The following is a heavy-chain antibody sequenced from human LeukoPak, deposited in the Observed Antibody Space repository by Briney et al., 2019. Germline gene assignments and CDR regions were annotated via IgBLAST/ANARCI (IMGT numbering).Heavy chain of an antibody. D-gene: IGHD3-3*01. V-gene: IGHV4-34*01. J-gene: IGHJ4*02. Sequence: SETLSLTCAVYGGSFSGYYWSWIRQPPGKGLEWIGEINHSGSTNYNPSLESRVTISVDTSKNHFSLKLSSVTAADTAVHYCASGQYYDLWSGYYVDWGQGTLVTVSA. CDR1: GGSFSGYY. CDR3: ASGQYYDLWSGYYVD. CDR2: INHSGST.